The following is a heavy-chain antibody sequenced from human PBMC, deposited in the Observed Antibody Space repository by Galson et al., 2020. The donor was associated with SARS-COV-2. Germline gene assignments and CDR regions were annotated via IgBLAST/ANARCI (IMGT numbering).Heavy chain of an antibody. CDR1: GGSISSGGYS. CDR2: IYHSGST. Sequence: ASETLSLTCAVSGGSISSGGYSWSWIRQPPGKGLEWIGYIYHSGSTYYNPSLKSRVTISVDRSKNQFSLKLSSVTAADTAVYYCARGGVPPVTTRGLPPYYYGMDVWGQGTLVTVSS. J-gene: IGHJ6*02. CDR3: ARGGVPPVTTRGLPPYYYGMDV. D-gene: IGHD4-17*01. V-gene: IGHV4-30-2*01.